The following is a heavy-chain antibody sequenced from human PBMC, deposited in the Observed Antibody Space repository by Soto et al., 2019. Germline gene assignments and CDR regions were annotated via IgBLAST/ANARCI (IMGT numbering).Heavy chain of an antibody. CDR1: GFTFSSYA. J-gene: IGHJ4*02. Sequence: EVQLLESGGGLVQPGGSLRLSCAASGFTFSSYAMNWVRQAPGKGLEWVSVISGSGGSTYYADSVKGRFTIARDNSKNTLYLQMNSLRVEDTAVYYCARRGPGTYFDYWGQGTLVTVSS. V-gene: IGHV3-23*01. D-gene: IGHD6-13*01. CDR2: ISGSGGST. CDR3: ARRGPGTYFDY.